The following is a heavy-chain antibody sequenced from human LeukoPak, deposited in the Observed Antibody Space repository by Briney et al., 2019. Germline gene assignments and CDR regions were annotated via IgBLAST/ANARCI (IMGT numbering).Heavy chain of an antibody. CDR2: IIGSGRNT. CDR3: TKGTTVTQDPDY. CDR1: GFTFSSQA. J-gene: IGHJ4*02. Sequence: GGSLRLSCAASGFTFSSQAMSWVRQAPGKGLEWVSAIIGSGRNTYYGDAVKRRFTICRDNTKNSVYLQMNSLRADYTAVYYCTKGTTVTQDPDYWGQGTLVTVSS. D-gene: IGHD4-17*01. V-gene: IGHV3-23*01.